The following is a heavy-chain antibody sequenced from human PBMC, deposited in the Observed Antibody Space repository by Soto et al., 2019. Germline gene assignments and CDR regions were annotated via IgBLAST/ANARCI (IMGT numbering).Heavy chain of an antibody. CDR2: IKSKTDGGTT. Sequence: GGSLRLSCAASGFAFSNAWMNWVRQAPGKGLEWVGRIKSKTDGGTTDYAAPVKGRFTISRDDSKNTLYLQMNSLKTEDTAVYYCTTVYGVHTAYADYWGQGTLVTVSS. CDR3: TTVYGVHTAYADY. CDR1: GFAFSNAW. V-gene: IGHV3-15*07. D-gene: IGHD5-18*01. J-gene: IGHJ4*02.